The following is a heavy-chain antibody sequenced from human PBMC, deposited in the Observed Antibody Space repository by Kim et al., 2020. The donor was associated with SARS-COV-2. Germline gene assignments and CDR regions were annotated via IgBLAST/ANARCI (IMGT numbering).Heavy chain of an antibody. Sequence: GGSLRLSCAASGFTFSDHYMDWVRQAPGKGLEWVGRTRNKANSYTTEYAASVKGRFTISRDDSKNSLYLQMNSLKTEDTAVYYCASQYYYDSSGYGYWGQGTLVTVSS. D-gene: IGHD3-22*01. CDR2: TRNKANSYTT. CDR1: GFTFSDHY. V-gene: IGHV3-72*01. J-gene: IGHJ4*02. CDR3: ASQYYYDSSGYGY.